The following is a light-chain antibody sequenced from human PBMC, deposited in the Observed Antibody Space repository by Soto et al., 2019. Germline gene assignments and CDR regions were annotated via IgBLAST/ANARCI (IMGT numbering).Light chain of an antibody. CDR3: QQYKKWPRT. CDR1: QSVSSN. V-gene: IGKV3-15*01. Sequence: EIVMTQSPATLYVSPGERATLSCRASQSVSSNFAWYQQKPGQAPRLLIYDASTRATGIPARFSGSGSGTEFTLTISSLQSEDFAVYYCQQYKKWPRTFGHGTKVDI. J-gene: IGKJ1*01. CDR2: DAS.